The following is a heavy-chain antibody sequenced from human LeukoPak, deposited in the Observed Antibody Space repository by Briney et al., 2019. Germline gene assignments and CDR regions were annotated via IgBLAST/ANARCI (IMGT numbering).Heavy chain of an antibody. J-gene: IGHJ3*02. V-gene: IGHV4-59*01. Sequence: SETLSLTCTVSGGSISYYYWSWLRQPPGKGLEWIGYIYYSGSTNYNPSLKSRVTISVDTSKNQFSLKLNSVTAADTAVYYCARITYGDNHFDIWGQGTMVTVSS. CDR1: GGSISYYY. D-gene: IGHD4-23*01. CDR2: IYYSGST. CDR3: ARITYGDNHFDI.